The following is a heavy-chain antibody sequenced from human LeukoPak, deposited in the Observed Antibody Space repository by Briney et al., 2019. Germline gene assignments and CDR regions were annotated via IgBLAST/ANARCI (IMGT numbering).Heavy chain of an antibody. CDR2: ISGSGGST. V-gene: IGHV3-23*01. CDR3: AKGRASVYDILNYGQYFDY. Sequence: GGSLRLSCAASKFTFGSYAMSWVRQAPGKGLEWVSGISGSGGSTYYADSVRGRFTISRDNSKNTLYLQMNSLRVEDTAVYYCAKGRASVYDILNYGQYFDYWGQGTLVTVSS. CDR1: KFTFGSYA. D-gene: IGHD3-9*01. J-gene: IGHJ4*02.